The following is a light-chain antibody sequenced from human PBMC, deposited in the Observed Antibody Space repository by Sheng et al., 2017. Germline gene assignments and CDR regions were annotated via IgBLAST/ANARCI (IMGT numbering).Light chain of an antibody. Sequence: QSVLTQPPSVSAAPGQKVTISCSGSTSNIGNNYVSWYQHVPGTAPKLLIYENDERPSEIPARFSGSKSGTSATLGITGLQADDEADYYCQSYDSSLSGSEVFGGGTKLTVL. CDR1: TSNIGNNY. CDR2: END. V-gene: IGLV1-51*02. J-gene: IGLJ2*01. CDR3: QSYDSSLSGSEV.